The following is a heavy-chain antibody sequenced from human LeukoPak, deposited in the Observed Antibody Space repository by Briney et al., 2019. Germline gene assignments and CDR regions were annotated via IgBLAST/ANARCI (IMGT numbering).Heavy chain of an antibody. CDR3: ARMLQFNYYYYYMDV. CDR1: GGSFSGYF. D-gene: IGHD4-11*01. Sequence: SETLSLTCAVYGGSFSGYFYSWIRQPPGKGLEWIGEINDSGIPNYNPSLKSRVTISVDTSKNQFSLKLSSVTAADTAVYYCARMLQFNYYYYYMDVWGKGTTVTVSS. CDR2: INDSGIP. J-gene: IGHJ6*03. V-gene: IGHV4-34*01.